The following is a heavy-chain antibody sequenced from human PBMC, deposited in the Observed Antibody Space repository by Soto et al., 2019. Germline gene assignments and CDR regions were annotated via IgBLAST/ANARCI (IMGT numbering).Heavy chain of an antibody. Sequence: QVQLVQSGAEVKKPGASVKVSCKASGYTFTNYAMPWVRQSPGQMLEWMGWINAGNGNTKYSQKFQDRVTITRDTSASTAYMELSSLTSEDTAVYYCARDSHGCDYWGQGTLVTVSS. J-gene: IGHJ4*02. D-gene: IGHD6-19*01. CDR2: INAGNGNT. V-gene: IGHV1-3*01. CDR1: GYTFTNYA. CDR3: ARDSHGCDY.